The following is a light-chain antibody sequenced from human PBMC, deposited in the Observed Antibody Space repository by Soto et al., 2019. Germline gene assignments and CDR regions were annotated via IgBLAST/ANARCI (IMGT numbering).Light chain of an antibody. V-gene: IGLV2-8*01. CDR3: SSFGGGGNPVL. CDR2: GVT. CDR1: SSDVGGYNY. Sequence: QSALTQPPSASGSLGQSVTISCTGTSSDVGGYNYVSWHQQHPGKAPKVMIYGVTKRPPGVPDRFSGSKSGSTASLTVSGLQAEDEADYYCSSFGGGGNPVLLGGGTKVTVL. J-gene: IGLJ2*01.